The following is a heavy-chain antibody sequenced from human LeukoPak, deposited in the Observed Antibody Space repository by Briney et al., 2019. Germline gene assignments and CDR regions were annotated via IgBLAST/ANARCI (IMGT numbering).Heavy chain of an antibody. J-gene: IGHJ4*02. V-gene: IGHV3-30*02. CDR2: IRYDGSNK. CDR3: AKGRVYYDSSGYLDY. D-gene: IGHD3-22*01. Sequence: GGSLRLSCAASGFTFRSYGMHWVRQAPGKGLEWVAFIRYDGSNKYYADSVKGRFTISRDNSKNTLYLQMNSLRAEDTAVYYCAKGRVYYDSSGYLDYWGQGTLVTVSS. CDR1: GFTFRSYG.